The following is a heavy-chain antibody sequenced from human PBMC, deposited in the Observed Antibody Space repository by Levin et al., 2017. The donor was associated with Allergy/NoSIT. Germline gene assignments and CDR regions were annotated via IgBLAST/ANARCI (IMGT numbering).Heavy chain of an antibody. CDR2: INHSGST. V-gene: IGHV4-34*01. J-gene: IGHJ2*01. D-gene: IGHD5-18*01. CDR1: GGSFSGYY. CDR3: ARDAASERGYSWDYWYFDL. Sequence: ESLKISCAVYGGSFSGYYWSWIRQPPGKGLEWIGEINHSGSTNYNPSLKSRVTISVDTSKNQFSLKLSSVTAADTAVYYCARDAASERGYSWDYWYFDLWGRGTLVTVSS.